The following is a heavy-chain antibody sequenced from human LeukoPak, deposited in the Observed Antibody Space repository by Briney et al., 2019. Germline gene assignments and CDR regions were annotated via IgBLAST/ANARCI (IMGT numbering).Heavy chain of an antibody. V-gene: IGHV4-31*03. CDR2: IYYSGST. CDR1: GGSISSGGYY. CDR3: ARSFSEAVSDY. J-gene: IGHJ4*02. Sequence: PSETLSLTCTVSGGSISSGGYYWSWIRQHPGKGLEWIGYIYYSGSTYYNPPLKSRVTISVDTSKNQFSLKLSSVTAADTAVYYCARSFSEAVSDYWGQGTLVTVSS.